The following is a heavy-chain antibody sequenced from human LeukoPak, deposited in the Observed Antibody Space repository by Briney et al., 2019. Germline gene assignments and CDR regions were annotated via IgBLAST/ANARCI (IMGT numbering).Heavy chain of an antibody. CDR3: ARGVAKSGGYYYGELYYYYYMDV. Sequence: KPSETLSLTCTVSGGSISSSSYYWGWIRQPPGKGLEWIGEINHSGSTNYNPSLKSRVTISVDTSKNQFSLKLSSVTAADTAVYYCARGVAKSGGYYYGELYYYYYMDVWGKGTTVTVSS. CDR2: INHSGST. CDR1: GGSISSSSYY. D-gene: IGHD3-22*01. V-gene: IGHV4-39*07. J-gene: IGHJ6*03.